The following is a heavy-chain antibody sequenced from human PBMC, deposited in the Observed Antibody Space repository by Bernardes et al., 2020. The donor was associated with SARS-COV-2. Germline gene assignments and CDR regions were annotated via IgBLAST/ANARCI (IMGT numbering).Heavy chain of an antibody. CDR1: GYSFRNFG. CDR2: ISAYNGKT. J-gene: IGHJ6*02. V-gene: IGHV1-18*01. Sequence: KVYRTGSGYSFRNFGLSWVRQAPGQGLEWMGWISAYNGKTNYAQKFQARVTMTIETSTNTGYMEVRSLRSDDTAVYYCAREAPRISRLGGMDVWGQGTTVTVSS. D-gene: IGHD3-16*01. CDR3: AREAPRISRLGGMDV.